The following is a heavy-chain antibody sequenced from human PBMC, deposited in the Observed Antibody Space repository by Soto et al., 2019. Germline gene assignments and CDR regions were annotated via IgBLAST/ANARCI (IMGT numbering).Heavy chain of an antibody. CDR2: INSDGSST. V-gene: IGHV3-74*01. Sequence: EVQLVEPGGGLVQPGGSLRVSCAASGFTFSSYWMHWVRQAPGKGLVWVSRINSDGSSTSYADSVKGRLTNSRDNAKNTLYLQMNSLRAEDTAIYYCARRGAVAGLHYWGQGTLVTVSS. J-gene: IGHJ4*02. CDR3: ARRGAVAGLHY. CDR1: GFTFSSYW. D-gene: IGHD6-19*01.